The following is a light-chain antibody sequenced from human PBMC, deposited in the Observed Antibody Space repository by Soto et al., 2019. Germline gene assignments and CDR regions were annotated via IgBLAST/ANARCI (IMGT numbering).Light chain of an antibody. V-gene: IGKV1-39*01. CDR3: QQSYSTPRP. Sequence: DVRMYHSAAALSAKVGDRVTITCRASQSISSYLNWYQQKPGKAPKLLIYAASSLQSGVPSRFSGSGSGTDFTLTISSLQPEDFATYYCQQSYSTPRPFGQ. CDR2: AAS. J-gene: IGKJ1*01. CDR1: QSISSY.